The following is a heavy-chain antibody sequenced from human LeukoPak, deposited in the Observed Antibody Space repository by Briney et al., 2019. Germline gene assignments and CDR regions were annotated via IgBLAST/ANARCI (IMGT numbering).Heavy chain of an antibody. CDR2: FKSKTDGGTT. CDR1: GFTFSNAW. J-gene: IGHJ3*02. CDR3: ARDFDSSWYLYDAFDI. D-gene: IGHD6-13*01. V-gene: IGHV3-15*01. Sequence: GGSLRLSCAASGFTFSNAWMSWVRQAPGKGLEWVGRFKSKTDGGTTDYAAPVKGRFTISRDDSKNTLYLQMNSLKTEDTAVYYCARDFDSSWYLYDAFDIWGQGTMVTVSS.